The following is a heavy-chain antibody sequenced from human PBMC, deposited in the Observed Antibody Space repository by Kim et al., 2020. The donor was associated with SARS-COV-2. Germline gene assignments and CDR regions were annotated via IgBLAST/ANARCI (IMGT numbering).Heavy chain of an antibody. CDR2: IIPIFGTA. CDR1: GGTFSSYA. D-gene: IGHD3-22*01. CDR3: ARDLPDDSSGYQGYFDY. Sequence: SVKVSCKASGGTFSSYAISWVRQAPGQGLEWMGGIIPIFGTANYAQKFQGRVTITADESTSTAYMELSSLRSEDTAVYYCARDLPDDSSGYQGYFDYWGQGTLVTVSS. V-gene: IGHV1-69*13. J-gene: IGHJ4*02.